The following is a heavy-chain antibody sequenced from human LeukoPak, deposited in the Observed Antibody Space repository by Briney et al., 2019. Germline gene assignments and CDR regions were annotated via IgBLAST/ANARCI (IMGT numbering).Heavy chain of an antibody. CDR1: GGSISSSSYY. J-gene: IGHJ6*02. D-gene: IGHD6-19*01. CDR3: ARDSSGRRVYYYGMDV. V-gene: IGHV4-39*02. CDR2: IYYSGST. Sequence: PSETLSLTCTVSGGSISSSSYYWGWIRQPPGKGLEWIGSIYYSGSTYYNPSLKSRVTISVDTFKNQFSLKLSSVTAADTAVYYCARDSSGRRVYYYGMDVWGQGTTVTVSS.